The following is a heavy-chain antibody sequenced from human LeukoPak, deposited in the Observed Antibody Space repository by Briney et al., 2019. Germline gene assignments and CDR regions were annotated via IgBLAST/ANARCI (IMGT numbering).Heavy chain of an antibody. V-gene: IGHV1-8*01. CDR3: ATTWELLRNWFDP. Sequence: ASVKVSCKASRYTFTSYDINWVRQATGQGLEWMGWMNPNSGNTGYAQKFQGRVTMTRNTSISTAYMELSSLRSEDTAVYYCATTWELLRNWFDPWGQGTLVTVSS. J-gene: IGHJ5*02. CDR2: MNPNSGNT. CDR1: RYTFTSYD. D-gene: IGHD1-26*01.